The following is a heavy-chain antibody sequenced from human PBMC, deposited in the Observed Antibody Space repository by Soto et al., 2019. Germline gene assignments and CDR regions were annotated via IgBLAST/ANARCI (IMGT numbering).Heavy chain of an antibody. CDR2: INPSGGST. CDR1: GYTFTSYS. D-gene: IGHD3-3*01. CDR3: ARGTRVLRFLEWLPNQDY. Sequence: QVQLVQSGAEVKKPGASVKVSCKASGYTFTSYSIHWVRQAPGQGLEWMGIINPSGGSTTYAQKFQGRVAMTRDTSTSTVYMELSSLRSEDTDVYYCARGTRVLRFLEWLPNQDYWGQGTLVTVSS. J-gene: IGHJ4*02. V-gene: IGHV1-46*03.